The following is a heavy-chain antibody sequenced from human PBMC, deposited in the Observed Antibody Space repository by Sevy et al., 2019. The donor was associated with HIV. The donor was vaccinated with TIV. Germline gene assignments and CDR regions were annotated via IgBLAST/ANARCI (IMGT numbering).Heavy chain of an antibody. Sequence: GGSLRLSCAASGFTFSSYSMNWVRQAPGKGLEWVSSISSSSSYIYYADSVKGRFTISRDNAKNSLYLQMNSLRAEDTAVYYCARDTAPDGNPNFDYWGQGTLVTVSS. J-gene: IGHJ4*02. V-gene: IGHV3-21*01. CDR3: ARDTAPDGNPNFDY. CDR1: GFTFSSYS. D-gene: IGHD2-15*01. CDR2: ISSSSSYI.